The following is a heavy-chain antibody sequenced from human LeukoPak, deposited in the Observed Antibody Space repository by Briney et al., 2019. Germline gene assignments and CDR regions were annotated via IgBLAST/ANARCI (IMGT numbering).Heavy chain of an antibody. CDR2: ISWNSGSI. J-gene: IGHJ6*03. V-gene: IGHV3-9*03. D-gene: IGHD1-26*01. CDR3: AKAVGATYNYMDV. CDR1: GFTFDDYA. Sequence: PGRSLRLSCAASGFTFDDYAMHWVRQAPGKGLDWVSGISWNSGSIGYADSVKGRFTISRDNAKSSLYLQMNSLRTQDMAFYYCAKAVGATYNYMDVWGNGTTVTVSS.